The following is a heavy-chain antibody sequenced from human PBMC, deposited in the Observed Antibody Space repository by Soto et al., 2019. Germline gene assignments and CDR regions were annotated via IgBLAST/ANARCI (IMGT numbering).Heavy chain of an antibody. CDR3: ARVSGDMVATFAAFDI. D-gene: IGHD5-12*01. CDR1: GYTFTGYY. CDR2: INPNSGGT. V-gene: IGHV1-2*04. J-gene: IGHJ3*02. Sequence: ASVKVSCKASGYTFTGYYMHWVRQAPGQGLEWMGWINPNSGGTNYAQKFQGWVTMTRDTSISTAYMELSRLRSDDTAVYYCARVSGDMVATFAAFDIWGQGTMVTVSS.